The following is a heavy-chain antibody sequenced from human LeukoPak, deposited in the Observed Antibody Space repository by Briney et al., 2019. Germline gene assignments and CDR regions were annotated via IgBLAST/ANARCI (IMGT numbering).Heavy chain of an antibody. V-gene: IGHV3-53*01. CDR3: AREVGGGATNYFDY. Sequence: GGSLRLSCAASGFTVSRNYMSWVRQAPGKGLEWVSVIYSADSAYYADSVRGRFTFSRDNSKNTLYLQMNSLRADDTAVYYCAREVGGGATNYFDYWGQGTLVTVSS. CDR2: IYSADSA. D-gene: IGHD1-26*01. J-gene: IGHJ4*02. CDR1: GFTVSRNY.